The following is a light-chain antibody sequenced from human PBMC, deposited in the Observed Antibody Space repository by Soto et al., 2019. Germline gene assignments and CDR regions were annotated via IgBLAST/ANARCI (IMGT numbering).Light chain of an antibody. CDR1: SREVGAFNY. J-gene: IGLJ1*01. V-gene: IGLV2-11*01. CDR2: DVN. CDR3: CSYAGTPSV. Sequence: QSVLTQPRSVSGSPGQSGTISCTGTSREVGAFNYVSWYQQHPGKAPKFIIYDVNKRPSGVPGRFSGSKSGNTASLTISGLQAEVEGEYYCCSYAGTPSVFGTGTKVTVL.